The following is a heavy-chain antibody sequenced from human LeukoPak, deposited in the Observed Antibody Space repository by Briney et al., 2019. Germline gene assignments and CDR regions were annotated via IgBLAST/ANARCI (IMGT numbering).Heavy chain of an antibody. Sequence: GGSPRLSCAASGFTFSSYGMNWVRQAPGKGLEWVSYISSSGSTIYYADSVKGRFTISRDNAKNSLYLQMNSLRAEDTAVYYCARDSPMVRGVNDYWGQGTLVTVSS. V-gene: IGHV3-48*03. CDR3: ARDSPMVRGVNDY. J-gene: IGHJ4*02. CDR1: GFTFSSYG. CDR2: ISSSGSTI. D-gene: IGHD3-10*01.